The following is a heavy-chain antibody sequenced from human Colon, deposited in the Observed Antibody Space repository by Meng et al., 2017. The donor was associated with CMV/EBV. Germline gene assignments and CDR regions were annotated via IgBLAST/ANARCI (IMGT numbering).Heavy chain of an antibody. V-gene: IGHV3-66*01. CDR1: GFSCTDKN. CDR2: IHSGGNT. D-gene: IGHD5-18*01. CDR3: VRDPGHGQSVTYDY. J-gene: IGHJ4*02. Sequence: GNLAQAGGVRGLSCAAFGFSCTDKNMSWVRQAPGKGLEWVSAIHSGGNTYYADSVKGRFTISRDNSKNTLYLQMNSVRAEDTAVYHCVRDPGHGQSVTYDYWGQGTLVTVSS.